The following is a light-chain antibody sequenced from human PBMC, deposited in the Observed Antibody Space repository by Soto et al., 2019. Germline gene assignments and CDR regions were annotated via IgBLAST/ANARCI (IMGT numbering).Light chain of an antibody. Sequence: DIQMTLAPSSLRAPVGACVGINCGASQRVSTYLKWYQQKPGHAPNLLIYVASLLQSAVPSSFSGSGAWTDFTLTTSGLQPEDFSTYYCQPSYDAVAITFGQGTRLEF. CDR2: VAS. J-gene: IGKJ5*01. V-gene: IGKV1-39*01. CDR3: QPSYDAVAIT. CDR1: QRVSTY.